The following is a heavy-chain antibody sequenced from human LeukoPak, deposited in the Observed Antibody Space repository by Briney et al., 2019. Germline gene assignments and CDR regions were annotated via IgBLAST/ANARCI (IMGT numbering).Heavy chain of an antibody. CDR3: AGDDYGSGSFPYYGMDV. CDR2: ISSSSSYI. V-gene: IGHV3-21*01. CDR1: GFTFSSYS. Sequence: GGSLRLSCAASGFTFSSYSMNWVRQAPGKGLEWVSSISSSSSYIYYADSVKGRFTISRDNAKNSLYLQMNSLRAEDTAVYYCAGDDYGSGSFPYYGMDVWGQGTTVTVSS. J-gene: IGHJ6*02. D-gene: IGHD3-10*01.